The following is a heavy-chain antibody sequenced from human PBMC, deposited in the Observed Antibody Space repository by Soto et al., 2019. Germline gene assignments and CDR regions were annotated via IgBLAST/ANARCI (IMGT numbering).Heavy chain of an antibody. V-gene: IGHV4-30-4*01. D-gene: IGHD4-17*01. Sequence: QVQLQESGPGLVKPSQTLSLTCTVSGGSISSGDYYWSWIRQPPGKGLEWIGYISYSGNTYYNPYLESRVTISVDTSKNQFSLRLSSVTAADTAVYYCARASTVTTGAKFDYWGQGTLVTVSS. CDR3: ARASTVTTGAKFDY. CDR1: GGSISSGDYY. CDR2: ISYSGNT. J-gene: IGHJ4*02.